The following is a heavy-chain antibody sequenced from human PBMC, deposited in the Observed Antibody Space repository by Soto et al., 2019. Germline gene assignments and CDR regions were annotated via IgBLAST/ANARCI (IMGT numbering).Heavy chain of an antibody. D-gene: IGHD2-2*01. J-gene: IGHJ5*02. CDR3: TSSTTSCSSHTDNWFDP. V-gene: IGHV4-59*01. CDR2: IHYSGST. CDR1: GGSISPYY. Sequence: SETLSLTCTVSGGSISPYYWSWIRQPPGKGLEWIGYIHYSGSTLYNPSLKSRVTVSLDSSKNQFSLKVSSVTAVDTVIYYCTSSTTSCSSHTDNWFDPWGQGTLVTVPS.